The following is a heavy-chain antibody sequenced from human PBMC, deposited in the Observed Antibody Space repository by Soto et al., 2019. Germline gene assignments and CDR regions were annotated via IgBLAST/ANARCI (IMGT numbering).Heavy chain of an antibody. Sequence: EVQLVESGGGLVQPGGSLRLSCAASGLTVSTNPMSWVRQAPGKGLEWVSVIYTGGGTHYADSVKGRFTISRDNSRSTVNLQMNSLRPEDTAVYYCARDGSGHWGQGTLVTVSS. CDR2: IYTGGGT. V-gene: IGHV3-66*01. CDR3: ARDGSGH. J-gene: IGHJ4*02. CDR1: GLTVSTNP.